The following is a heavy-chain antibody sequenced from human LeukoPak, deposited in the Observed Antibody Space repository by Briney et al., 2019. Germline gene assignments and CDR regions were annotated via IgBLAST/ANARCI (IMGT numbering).Heavy chain of an antibody. D-gene: IGHD3-10*01. Sequence: SGPTLVKPTQTLTLTCTFSGFSLSTNGVGVGWIRQPPGKTLEWLALIYWDDDKRYSPSLKSRLTITKDTSKNQVVLTMTNMDPVDTATYYCAHTRLWFGELHFDYWGQGTLVTVSS. J-gene: IGHJ4*02. CDR3: AHTRLWFGELHFDY. CDR1: GFSLSTNGVG. CDR2: IYWDDDK. V-gene: IGHV2-5*02.